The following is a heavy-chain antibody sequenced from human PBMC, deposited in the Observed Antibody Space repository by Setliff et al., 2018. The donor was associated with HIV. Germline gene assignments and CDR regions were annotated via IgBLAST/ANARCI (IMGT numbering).Heavy chain of an antibody. CDR1: GHTFTNVD. J-gene: IGHJ6*04. V-gene: IGHV1-8*01. Sequence: ASVKVSCKASGHTFTNVDIHWLRRATGQGLEWMGWMNPNTGVSGYALKFQARVTMTRDTSISKAYMELSSLTSEDTAVYYWARGKGVGGVVITGGLDVWGKGTTVTVSS. CDR3: ARGKGVGGVVITGGLDV. D-gene: IGHD3-10*01. CDR2: MNPNTGVS.